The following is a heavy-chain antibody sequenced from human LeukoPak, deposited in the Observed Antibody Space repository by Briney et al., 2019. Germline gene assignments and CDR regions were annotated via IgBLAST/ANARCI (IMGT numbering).Heavy chain of an antibody. CDR2: ISGSGGST. V-gene: IGHV3-23*01. CDR1: GCTFSSYA. Sequence: GGSLRLSCAASGCTFSSYARSWVRQAPGKGLEWVAAISGSGGSTYYADSVKGRFTISRDNSKNTLYLQMNSLRAEDTAVYYCAKKPRDYFDYWGQGTLVTVSS. J-gene: IGHJ4*02. CDR3: AKKPRDYFDY.